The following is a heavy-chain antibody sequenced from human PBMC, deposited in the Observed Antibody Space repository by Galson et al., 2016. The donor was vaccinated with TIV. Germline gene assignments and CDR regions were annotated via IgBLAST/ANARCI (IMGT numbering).Heavy chain of an antibody. V-gene: IGHV3-30*18. D-gene: IGHD3-22*01. CDR1: GFTFSHFG. J-gene: IGHJ4*02. CDR3: AKSGDSRSIDS. CDR2: ILYDGSSQ. Sequence: SLRLSCAASGFTFSHFGMHWVRQSPGKGLEWLVVILYDGSSQFYADSVEGRFAISRDNSKNTLYLQMNSLGAEDTALYYCAKSGDSRSIDSWGQGTLVIVSS.